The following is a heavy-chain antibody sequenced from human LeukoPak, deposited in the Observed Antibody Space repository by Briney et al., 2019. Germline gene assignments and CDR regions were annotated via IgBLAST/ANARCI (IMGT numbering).Heavy chain of an antibody. CDR2: VSYDGSSK. V-gene: IGHV3-30-3*01. CDR1: GFSFSTFT. D-gene: IGHD1-1*01. J-gene: IGHJ3*02. Sequence: PGGSLRLSCATSGFSFSTFTMHWVRQPPGRGLEWVAVVSYDGSSKYNADSVKGRFSISRDNSMSTLSLQMNSLRAEDTAVYYCARGQPLERTRGNPFDIWGQGTMVTVSS. CDR3: ARGQPLERTRGNPFDI.